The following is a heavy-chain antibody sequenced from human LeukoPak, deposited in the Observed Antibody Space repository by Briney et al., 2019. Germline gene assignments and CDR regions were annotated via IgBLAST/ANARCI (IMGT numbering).Heavy chain of an antibody. Sequence: GRSLRLSCAASGFTFSSYAMHWVRQAPGKGLEWVAVISYDGSNKYYADSVKGRFTISRDNSKNTLYLQMNSLRAEDTAVYYCARGDYYDSSGYYYEDYWGQGTLVTVSS. CDR1: GFTFSSYA. V-gene: IGHV3-30-3*01. J-gene: IGHJ4*02. CDR3: ARGDYYDSSGYYYEDY. D-gene: IGHD3-22*01. CDR2: ISYDGSNK.